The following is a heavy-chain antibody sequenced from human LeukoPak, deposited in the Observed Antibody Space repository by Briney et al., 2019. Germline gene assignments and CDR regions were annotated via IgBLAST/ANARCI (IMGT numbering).Heavy chain of an antibody. V-gene: IGHV1-69*06. CDR1: GGTFSSYA. D-gene: IGHD3-9*01. Sequence: SVKVSCKASGGTFSSYAISWVRQAPGQGLEWMGGIIPIFGTANYAQKFQGRVTITADNSTSTAYMELSSLRSEDTAVYYCARAEPLDYDILTVNWFDPWGQGTLVTVSS. J-gene: IGHJ5*02. CDR2: IIPIFGTA. CDR3: ARAEPLDYDILTVNWFDP.